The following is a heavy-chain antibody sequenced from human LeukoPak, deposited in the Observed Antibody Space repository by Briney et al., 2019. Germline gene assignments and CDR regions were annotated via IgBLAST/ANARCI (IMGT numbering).Heavy chain of an antibody. CDR3: ARALRLGELSLPPFDY. J-gene: IGHJ4*02. V-gene: IGHV4-31*03. CDR2: IYYSGST. CDR1: GGFISSGGYY. Sequence: PSETLSLTCTVSGGFISSGGYYWSWIRQHPGKGLEWIGYIYYSGSTYYNPSLKSRVPISVDTSKNQFSLKLSSVTAADTAVYYCARALRLGELSLPPFDYWGQGTLVTVSS. D-gene: IGHD3-16*02.